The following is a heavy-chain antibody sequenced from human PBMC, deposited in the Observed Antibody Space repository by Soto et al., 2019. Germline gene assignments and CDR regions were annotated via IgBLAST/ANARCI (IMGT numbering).Heavy chain of an antibody. CDR2: ISSSGSTI. D-gene: IGHD6-13*01. V-gene: IGHV3-11*01. J-gene: IGHJ6*03. Sequence: QVQLVESGGGLVKPGGSLRLSCAASGFTFSDYYMSWIRQAPGKGLEWVSYISSSGSTIYYADSVKGRFTISRDNAKNSLYLQMNSLRSVDTGVYHCARAVAASGYYYYYYYHMDVWGKGTTVTVSS. CDR3: ARAVAASGYYYYYYYHMDV. CDR1: GFTFSDYY.